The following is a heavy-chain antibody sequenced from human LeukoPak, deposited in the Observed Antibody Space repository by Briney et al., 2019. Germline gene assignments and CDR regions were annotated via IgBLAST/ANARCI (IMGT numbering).Heavy chain of an antibody. CDR3: ARVPLGYCSSTSCPYYYYYGMDV. V-gene: IGHV4-59*01. J-gene: IGHJ6*04. CDR1: GGSISIYY. CDR2: IYYSRGT. Sequence: SETLSLTCTVSGGSISIYYWSWIRQPPGKGLEWIGYIYYSRGTNYNPSLKSRVTISVDTSKNQFSLKLSSVTAADTAVYYCARVPLGYCSSTSCPYYYYYGMDVWGKGTTVTVSS. D-gene: IGHD2-2*01.